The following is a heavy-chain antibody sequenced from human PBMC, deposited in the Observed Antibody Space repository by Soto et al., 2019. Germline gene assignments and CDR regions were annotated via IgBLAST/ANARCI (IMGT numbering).Heavy chain of an antibody. D-gene: IGHD3-10*01. CDR3: ARVGELVHEFDY. Sequence: QVQLVQSGAEVKKPGASVKVSCKASGYTFTSYGISWVRQAPGQGLEWMGWISGYNGNTNYVQKLQGRVAMTTDPSTNTGYMELRSLRSDDTAVYYGARVGELVHEFDYWGQGTLVTVSS. V-gene: IGHV1-18*01. J-gene: IGHJ4*02. CDR2: ISGYNGNT. CDR1: GYTFTSYG.